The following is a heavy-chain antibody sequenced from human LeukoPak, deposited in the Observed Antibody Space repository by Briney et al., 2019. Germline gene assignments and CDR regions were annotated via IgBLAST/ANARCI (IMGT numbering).Heavy chain of an antibody. V-gene: IGHV3-23*01. CDR2: GGSGGST. Sequence: GGSLRLSCAASGFTFSSYSMNWVRQAPGKGLEWVSYGGSGGSTYYADSVKGRFTVSRDNSKSTLYLQMNSLTAEDTAVYYCAKMRGQYYHSYYMDAWGKGTTVTVSS. CDR3: AKMRGQYYHSYYMDA. J-gene: IGHJ6*03. CDR1: GFTFSSYS.